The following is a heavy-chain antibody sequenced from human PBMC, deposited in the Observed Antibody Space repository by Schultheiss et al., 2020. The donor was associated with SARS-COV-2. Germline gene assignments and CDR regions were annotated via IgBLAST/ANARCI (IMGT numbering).Heavy chain of an antibody. CDR1: GASVSSGSYY. Sequence: SETLSLTCSVSGASVSSGSYYWSWIRQAPGKGLEWIGYIYHSGSTNYNPSLKSRVTISVDTSKNQFSLKLSSVTAADTAVYYCARVAISSSFQYQFDSWSQGTLVTVSS. J-gene: IGHJ4*02. CDR2: IYHSGST. V-gene: IGHV4-61*01. D-gene: IGHD2-2*01. CDR3: ARVAISSSFQYQFDS.